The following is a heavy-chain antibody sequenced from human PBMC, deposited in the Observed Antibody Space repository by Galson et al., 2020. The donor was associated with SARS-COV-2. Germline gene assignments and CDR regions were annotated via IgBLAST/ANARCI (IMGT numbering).Heavy chain of an antibody. D-gene: IGHD6-19*01. Sequence: GGSLRLSCAASGFTFSSYAMSWVRQAPGKGLEWVSTISGSGGTTYYADSVKDRFTISRDNSKNTVYLQMSSLRVEDTAIYYCAKEHSYSSGWYGARFDFWGQGSLVTVSS. CDR3: AKEHSYSSGWYGARFDF. V-gene: IGHV3-23*01. J-gene: IGHJ4*02. CDR2: ISGSGGTT. CDR1: GFTFSSYA.